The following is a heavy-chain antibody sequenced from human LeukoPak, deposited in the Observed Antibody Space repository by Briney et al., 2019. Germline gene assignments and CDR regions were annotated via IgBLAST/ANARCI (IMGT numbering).Heavy chain of an antibody. CDR1: GFTFSTYA. CDR3: ANGGLWLPTRTA. V-gene: IGHV3-23*01. Sequence: GGSLRLSCAASGFTFSTYAMSWVRQAPGRGLEWVSSISGSGGSTYYADSVKGRFTISRDNSKNTLYLQMNSLRVEDTAVYYCANGGLWLPTRTAWGQGTLVTVSS. J-gene: IGHJ5*02. D-gene: IGHD3-22*01. CDR2: ISGSGGST.